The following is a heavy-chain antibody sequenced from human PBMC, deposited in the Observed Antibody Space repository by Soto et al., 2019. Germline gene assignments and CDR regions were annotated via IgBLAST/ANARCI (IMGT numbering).Heavy chain of an antibody. CDR1: GFTFSNYF. Sequence: EVQLVESGENLVQPGGSLRLSCAASGFTFSNYFMHWVRQAPGKGLVWVSRINSDGSTTSYADSVKGRFTSSRDNAKNTLYLQMNRLRPEDTAVYYCTRGNYYGMDVWGQGTTVTVSS. J-gene: IGHJ6*02. CDR2: INSDGSTT. CDR3: TRGNYYGMDV. V-gene: IGHV3-74*01.